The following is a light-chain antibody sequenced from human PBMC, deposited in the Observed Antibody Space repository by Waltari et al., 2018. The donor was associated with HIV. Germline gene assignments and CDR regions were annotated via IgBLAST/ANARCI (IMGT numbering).Light chain of an antibody. Sequence: DMQLAQPLSFLSASVSDRVNNACRASQGISSHLHWYQQKPGKAPKLLISAASSLESGVSSRFSGRGSGTEFTLTISSLQPEDFATYYCQQLNRYPVTFGGGTKVEIK. CDR3: QQLNRYPVT. CDR2: AAS. J-gene: IGKJ4*01. V-gene: IGKV1-9*01. CDR1: QGISSH.